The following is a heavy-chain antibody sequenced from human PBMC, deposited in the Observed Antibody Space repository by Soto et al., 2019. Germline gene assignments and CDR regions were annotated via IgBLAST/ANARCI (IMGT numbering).Heavy chain of an antibody. D-gene: IGHD5-18*01. J-gene: IGHJ4*02. CDR1: GFTFSSYS. V-gene: IGHV3-21*01. CDR2: ISSSSSYI. Sequence: GGSLRLSCAASGFTFSSYSMNWVRQAPGKGLEWVSSISSSSSYIYYADSVKDRFTISRDNAKNSLYLQMNSLRAEDTAVYYCASGEEEDSYGSPLYWGQGTLVTVSS. CDR3: ASGEEEDSYGSPLY.